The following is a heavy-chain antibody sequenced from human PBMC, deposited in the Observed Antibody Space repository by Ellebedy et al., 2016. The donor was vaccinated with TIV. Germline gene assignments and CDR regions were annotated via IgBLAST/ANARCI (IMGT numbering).Heavy chain of an antibody. CDR2: ISRSGGST. D-gene: IGHD2-21*01. CDR3: AKQVLNVVFQH. V-gene: IGHV3-23*01. J-gene: IGHJ1*01. CDR1: GFMFSNYV. Sequence: GESLKISXEASGFMFSNYVMNWVRQTPEKGLEWVSSISRSGGSTNDADSVKGRFTISRDNSKNTLYLQMNSLRAEDTAVYYCAKQVLNVVFQHWGQGTLVTVSS.